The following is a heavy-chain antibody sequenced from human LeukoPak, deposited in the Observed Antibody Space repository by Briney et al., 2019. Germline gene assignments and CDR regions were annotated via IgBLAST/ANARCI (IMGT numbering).Heavy chain of an antibody. D-gene: IGHD3-16*01. J-gene: IGHJ4*02. CDR1: GFTFNSYA. Sequence: GGSLRLSCAASGFTFNSYAMHWARQAPGKGLEWVAVIWYDGSNKYYADSVKGRFTISRDNSKNTLYLQMNSLRAEDTAVYYCARGDDPPKYYFDYWGQGTLVTVSS. CDR2: IWYDGSNK. V-gene: IGHV3-33*08. CDR3: ARGDDPPKYYFDY.